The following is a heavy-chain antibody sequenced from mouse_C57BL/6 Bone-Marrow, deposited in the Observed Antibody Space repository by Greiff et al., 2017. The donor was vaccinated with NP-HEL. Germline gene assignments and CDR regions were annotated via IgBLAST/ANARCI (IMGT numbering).Heavy chain of an antibody. D-gene: IGHD2-2*01. V-gene: IGHV5-16*01. CDR2: INYDGSST. CDR1: GFTFSDYY. J-gene: IGHJ2*01. Sequence: EVQLVESEGGLVQPGSSMKLSCTASGFTFSDYYMAWVRQVPEKGLEWVANINYDGSSTYYLDSLKSRFIISRDNAKNILYLQMSSLKSEDTATYYCAREQGIYYGYPYYFDYWGQGTTLTVSS. CDR3: AREQGIYYGYPYYFDY.